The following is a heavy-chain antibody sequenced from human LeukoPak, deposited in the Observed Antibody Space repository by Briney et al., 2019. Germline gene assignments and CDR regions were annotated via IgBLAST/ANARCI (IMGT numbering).Heavy chain of an antibody. D-gene: IGHD3-16*02. CDR3: AKDLYDYVWGSYRTYYYYGMDV. Sequence: GGSLRLSCAASGFTFSSYAMSWVRQAPGKGLEWVSAISGSGGSTYYADSVKGRFTISRDNSKNTLYLQMNSLRAEDTAVYYCAKDLYDYVWGSYRTYYYYGMDVWGQGTTVTVSS. CDR2: ISGSGGST. V-gene: IGHV3-23*01. J-gene: IGHJ6*02. CDR1: GFTFSSYA.